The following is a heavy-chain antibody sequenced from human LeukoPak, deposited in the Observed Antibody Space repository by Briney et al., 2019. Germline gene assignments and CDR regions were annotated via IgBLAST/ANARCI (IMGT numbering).Heavy chain of an antibody. Sequence: PSQTLSLTCTVSGGSISSGDYYWSWIRQPPGKGLEWIGYIYYSGSTYYNPSLKSRVTISVDTSKNQFSLKLSSVTAADTAVYYCARESSSWRGGYKFDPWGQGTLVTVSS. CDR3: ARESSSWRGGYKFDP. V-gene: IGHV4-30-4*01. D-gene: IGHD6-13*01. CDR1: GGSISSGDYY. CDR2: IYYSGST. J-gene: IGHJ5*02.